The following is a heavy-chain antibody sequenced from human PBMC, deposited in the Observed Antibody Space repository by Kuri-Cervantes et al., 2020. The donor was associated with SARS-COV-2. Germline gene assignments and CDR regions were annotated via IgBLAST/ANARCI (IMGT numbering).Heavy chain of an antibody. CDR3: ARSGGSYNNYYHGMDV. D-gene: IGHD1-26*01. V-gene: IGHV1-69*13. J-gene: IGHJ6*02. CDR2: IIPIFGTA. CDR1: GGTFSSYA. Sequence: SVKVSCKASGGTFSSYAISWVRQAPGQGLEWMGGIIPIFGTANYAQKFQGRVTITADESTSTAYMELSSLRSEDTAVYYCARSGGSYNNYYHGMDVWGQGTTVTVSS.